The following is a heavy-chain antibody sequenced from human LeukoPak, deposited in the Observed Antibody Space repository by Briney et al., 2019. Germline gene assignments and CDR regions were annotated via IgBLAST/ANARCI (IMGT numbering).Heavy chain of an antibody. Sequence: ASVKVSCKASGYTFSDFYVHWVRQAPEQGLEWMGWIHPNSGGTNYAQSLQGRVTMTRDRSISTAYMELSRLTSDDTAVYYCARDPLSNSWYYFDYWGQGTLVTVSS. CDR2: IHPNSGGT. J-gene: IGHJ4*02. D-gene: IGHD2-2*01. CDR3: ARDPLSNSWYYFDY. V-gene: IGHV1-2*02. CDR1: GYTFSDFY.